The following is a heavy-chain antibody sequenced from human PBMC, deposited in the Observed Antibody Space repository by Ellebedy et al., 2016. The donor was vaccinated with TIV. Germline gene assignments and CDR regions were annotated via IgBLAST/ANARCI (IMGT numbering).Heavy chain of an antibody. CDR1: GYTFTDYY. V-gene: IGHV1-2*02. CDR2: INTNIGGT. Sequence: AASVNVSCKASGYTFTDYYIHWVRQAPGQGLAWMGGINTNIGGTNYAQKFPGRVTMTRDTTISTAFMARTRLKADDTAVYYCARDGSVTTVSDYWGQGTLVTVSS. D-gene: IGHD4-17*01. CDR3: ARDGSVTTVSDY. J-gene: IGHJ4*02.